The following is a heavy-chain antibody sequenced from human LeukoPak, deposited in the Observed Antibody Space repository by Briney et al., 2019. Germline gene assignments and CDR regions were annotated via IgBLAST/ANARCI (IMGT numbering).Heavy chain of an antibody. CDR2: IWYDGSNK. V-gene: IGHV3-33*06. CDR3: AKAMYSSGWSAFDI. D-gene: IGHD6-19*01. CDR1: GFTFSSYG. Sequence: GGSQRLSCAASGFTFSSYGMHWVRQAPGKGLEWVAVIWYDGSNKYYADSVKGRFTISRDNSKNTLYLQMNSLRREDTAVYYCAKAMYSSGWSAFDIWGQGTMVTVSS. J-gene: IGHJ3*02.